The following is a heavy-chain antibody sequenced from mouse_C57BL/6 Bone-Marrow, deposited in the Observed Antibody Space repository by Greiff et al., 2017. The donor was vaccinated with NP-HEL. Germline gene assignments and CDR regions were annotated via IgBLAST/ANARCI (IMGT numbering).Heavy chain of an antibody. J-gene: IGHJ4*01. Sequence: VQLQQPGAELVKPGASVKLSCKASGYTFTSYWMHWVTQRPGQGLEWIGMIHPNSGSTNYNEKFKSKATLTVDKSSSTAYMQLSSLTSEDSAVYYCARPYYGDAMDYWGQGTSVTVSS. V-gene: IGHV1-64*01. CDR1: GYTFTSYW. D-gene: IGHD1-1*01. CDR3: ARPYYGDAMDY. CDR2: IHPNSGST.